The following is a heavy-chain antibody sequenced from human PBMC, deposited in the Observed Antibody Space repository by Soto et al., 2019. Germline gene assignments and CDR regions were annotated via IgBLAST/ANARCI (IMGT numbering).Heavy chain of an antibody. CDR2: IWYDGSNK. D-gene: IGHD3-10*01. CDR3: ARDPLLWFGERNYYYGMDV. Sequence: QVQLVESGGGVVQPGRSLRLSCAASGFTFSSYGMHWVRQAPGKGLEWVAVIWYDGSNKYYADSVKGRFTISRDNSKNTLYLQMNSLRAEDTAVYYCARDPLLWFGERNYYYGMDVWGQGTTVTVSS. CDR1: GFTFSSYG. J-gene: IGHJ6*02. V-gene: IGHV3-33*01.